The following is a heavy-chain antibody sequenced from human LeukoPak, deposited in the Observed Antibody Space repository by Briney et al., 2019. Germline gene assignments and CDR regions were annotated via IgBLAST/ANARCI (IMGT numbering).Heavy chain of an antibody. V-gene: IGHV3-21*01. CDR2: ISSSSSYI. Sequence: GGSLRLSCAASGFTSSSYSMNWVRQAPGKGLEWVSSISSSSSYIYYADSVKGRFTISRDNAKNSLYLQMNSLRAEDTAVYYCARDPYDSSGYYPFNFDYWGQGTLVTVSS. J-gene: IGHJ4*02. D-gene: IGHD3-22*01. CDR1: GFTSSSYS. CDR3: ARDPYDSSGYYPFNFDY.